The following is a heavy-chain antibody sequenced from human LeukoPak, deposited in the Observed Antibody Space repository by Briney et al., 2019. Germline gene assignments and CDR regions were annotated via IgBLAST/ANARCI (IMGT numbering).Heavy chain of an antibody. D-gene: IGHD1-26*01. Sequence: GGSLRLSCATSGFTFRIFWMHWVRQVPGKGLVWVSAISGSGGSTYYADSVKGRFTISRDNSKNTLYLQMNSLRAEDTAVYYCAKDVVGATKMPNAFDIWGQGTMVTVSS. J-gene: IGHJ3*02. V-gene: IGHV3-23*01. CDR1: GFTFRIFW. CDR3: AKDVVGATKMPNAFDI. CDR2: ISGSGGST.